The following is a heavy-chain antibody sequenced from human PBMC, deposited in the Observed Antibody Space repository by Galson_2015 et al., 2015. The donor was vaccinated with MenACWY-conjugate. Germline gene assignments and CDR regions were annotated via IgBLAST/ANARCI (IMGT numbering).Heavy chain of an antibody. V-gene: IGHV3-74*01. Sequence: SLRLSCAASGFTFSSYPMSWVRQAPGKGLVWVSRINPGGSSTTYADSVKDRFTISRDNAKNTLYLQMNSLRPEDTAVFYCAKTRGASFYFDSWGQGTLVTVSS. CDR1: GFTFSSYP. J-gene: IGHJ4*02. CDR2: INPGGSST. D-gene: IGHD1-26*01. CDR3: AKTRGASFYFDS.